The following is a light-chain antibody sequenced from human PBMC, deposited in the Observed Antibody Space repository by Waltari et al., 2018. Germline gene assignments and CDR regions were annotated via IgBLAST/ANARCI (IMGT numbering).Light chain of an antibody. Sequence: DIVMTQSPASLAVSLGERATINCKSSQSVLYSSNDKNYLAWYQQKPRQPPRLLIYWASTRESGVPDRFSGSGSGTDFTLTISSLQAEDVAVYYCQQYYSGPRTFGQGTKVEIK. CDR1: QSVLYSSNDKNY. V-gene: IGKV4-1*01. CDR3: QQYYSGPRT. J-gene: IGKJ1*01. CDR2: WAS.